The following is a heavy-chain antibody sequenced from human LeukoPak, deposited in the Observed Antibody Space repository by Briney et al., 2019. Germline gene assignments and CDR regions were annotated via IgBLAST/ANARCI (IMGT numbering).Heavy chain of an antibody. J-gene: IGHJ4*02. CDR2: ISGSGGST. CDR1: GFTFSSYA. D-gene: IGHD2-21*01. CDR3: AEYSGRYPGPFDY. Sequence: PGGSLRLSCAASGFTFSSYAMSWVRQAPGKGLEWVSAISGSGGSTYYADSVKGRFTISRDNSKNTLYLQMNSLRAEDTAVYYCAEYSGRYPGPFDYWGQGTLVTVSS. V-gene: IGHV3-23*01.